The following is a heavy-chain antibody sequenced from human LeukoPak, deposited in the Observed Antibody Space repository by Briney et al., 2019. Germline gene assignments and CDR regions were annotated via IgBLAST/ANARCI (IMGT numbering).Heavy chain of an antibody. J-gene: IGHJ4*02. CDR3: AKDAYNGGAAAAFDY. CDR1: GFTFDDYA. D-gene: IGHD6-13*01. V-gene: IGHV3-43D*03. CDR2: ISWDGGST. Sequence: PGGSLRLSCAASGFTFDDYAMHWVRQAPGKGLEWVSLISWDGGSTYYADSVKGRFTISRDNSKNSLYLQMNSLRAEDTALYYCAKDAYNGGAAAAFDYWGQGTLVTVSS.